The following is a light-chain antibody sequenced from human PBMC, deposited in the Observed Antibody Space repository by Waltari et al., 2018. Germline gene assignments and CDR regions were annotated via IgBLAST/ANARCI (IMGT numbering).Light chain of an antibody. CDR3: MQALQTPYT. V-gene: IGKV2-28*01. CDR1: QSLLHSNGNTY. CDR2: LVS. Sequence: DFVMTQSPLSLPVTPGEPASISCRSSQSLLHSNGNTYLDWYLQKPGQSPQLLIYLVSKRASGVPDRFSGSGSGTDYTLRISTVEAEDVGVYYCMQALQTPYTFGQGTKLEIK. J-gene: IGKJ2*01.